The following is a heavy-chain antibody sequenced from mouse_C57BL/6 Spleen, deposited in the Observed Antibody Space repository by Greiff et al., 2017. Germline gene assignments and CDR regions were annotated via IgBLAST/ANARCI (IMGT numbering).Heavy chain of an antibody. CDR2: IYPSDSET. J-gene: IGHJ2*01. Sequence: VQLKQPGAELVRPGSSVKLSCKASGYTFTSYWMDWVKQRPGQGLEWIGNIYPSDSETHYNQKFKDKATLTVDKSSSTAYMQLSSLTSEDSAVYYCAREDYGNDYFDYWGQGTTLTVSS. D-gene: IGHD2-1*01. CDR3: AREDYGNDYFDY. CDR1: GYTFTSYW. V-gene: IGHV1-61*01.